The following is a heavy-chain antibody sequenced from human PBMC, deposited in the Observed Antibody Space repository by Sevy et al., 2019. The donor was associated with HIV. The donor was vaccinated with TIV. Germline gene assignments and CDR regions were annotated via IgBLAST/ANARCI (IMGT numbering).Heavy chain of an antibody. CDR2: IIPIFGST. CDR1: GGTFSDYA. CDR3: ARFKYYGLETLYYFDY. D-gene: IGHD3-10*01. V-gene: IGHV1-69*06. Sequence: ASVKVSCNASGGTFSDYAISWVRQAPGQGLEWMGGIIPIFGSTKYAQKFQDRVNITADKSTSTVYMELSSLRSEDSAVYFCARFKYYGLETLYYFDYWGQGTLVTVSS. J-gene: IGHJ4*02.